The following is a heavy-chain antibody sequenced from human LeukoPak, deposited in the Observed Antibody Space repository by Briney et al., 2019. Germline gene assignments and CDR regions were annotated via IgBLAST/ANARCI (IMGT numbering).Heavy chain of an antibody. Sequence: PSETLSLTCAVSGGSISSGGYSWSWIRQPPGKGLEWIGYIYHSGSTYYNPSLKSRVTISVDRSKNQFSLKLSSVTAADTAVYYCARGGYDYVWGSYHLGAFDIWGQGTMVTVS. V-gene: IGHV4-30-2*01. D-gene: IGHD3-16*02. CDR3: ARGGYDYVWGSYHLGAFDI. CDR1: GGSISSGGYS. CDR2: IYHSGST. J-gene: IGHJ3*02.